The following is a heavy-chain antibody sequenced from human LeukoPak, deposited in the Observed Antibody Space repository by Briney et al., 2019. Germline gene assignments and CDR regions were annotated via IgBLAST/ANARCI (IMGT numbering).Heavy chain of an antibody. Sequence: PGGSLRLSCAASGFTFSTHWMIWARQAPGKGLEWVANVKQDGSEKYYVDSVKGRFTISRVNAKNSLYLQMNSLRAEDTAVYYCATGRAAHLFDYWAREPWSPSPQ. CDR1: GFTFSTHW. V-gene: IGHV3-7*01. D-gene: IGHD6-6*01. CDR3: ATGRAAHLFDY. J-gene: IGHJ4*02. CDR2: VKQDGSEK.